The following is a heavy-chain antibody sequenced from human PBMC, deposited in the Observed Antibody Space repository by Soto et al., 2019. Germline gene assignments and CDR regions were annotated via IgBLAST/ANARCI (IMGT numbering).Heavy chain of an antibody. V-gene: IGHV1-8*01. D-gene: IGHD3-22*01. Sequence: GASVKVSCKASGYTFTSYDINWVRQATGQGLEWMGWMNPNSGNTGYAQKFQGRVTMTRNTSISTAYMELSSLRSEDTAVYYCARRSCGYYYRPFDAFDIWGQGTMVTVSS. CDR3: ARRSCGYYYRPFDAFDI. CDR1: GYTFTSYD. J-gene: IGHJ3*02. CDR2: MNPNSGNT.